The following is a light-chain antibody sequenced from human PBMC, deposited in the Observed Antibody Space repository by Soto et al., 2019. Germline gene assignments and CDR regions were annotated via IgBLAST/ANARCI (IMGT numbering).Light chain of an antibody. CDR1: TSNIGRNT. V-gene: IGLV1-44*01. Sequence: QSVLTQPPSASGTPGQTVTISCSGTTSNIGRNTVNWYQQLPGRAPKLLIYGNSQGPSGVPDRFSASKSGTSASLAISGLRSEDEADYHCAAWDDTINDLLFGGGTKVTVL. CDR3: AAWDDTINDLL. J-gene: IGLJ2*01. CDR2: GNS.